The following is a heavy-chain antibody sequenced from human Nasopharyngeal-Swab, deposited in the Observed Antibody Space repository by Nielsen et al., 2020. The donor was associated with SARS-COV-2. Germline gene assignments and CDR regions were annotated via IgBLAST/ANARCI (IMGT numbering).Heavy chain of an antibody. D-gene: IGHD1-20*01. J-gene: IGHJ5*02. CDR3: ARGRYNWNVNNWFDP. V-gene: IGHV3-23*01. CDR1: GFTFSSYA. CDR2: ISGSGGST. Sequence: GGSLRLSCAASGFTFSSYAMSWVRQAPGKGLEWVSAISGSGGSTYYADSVKGRFTISRDNSKNTLYLQMNSLRAEDTAVYYCARGRYNWNVNNWFDPWGQGTLVTVSS.